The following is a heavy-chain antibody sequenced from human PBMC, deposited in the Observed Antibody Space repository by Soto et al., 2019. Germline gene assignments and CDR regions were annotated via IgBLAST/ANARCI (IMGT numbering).Heavy chain of an antibody. D-gene: IGHD6-19*01. CDR2: INHSGST. J-gene: IGHJ4*02. CDR3: ARGWQWLVRGYFDY. V-gene: IGHV4-34*01. CDR1: CGSFSGYY. Sequence: SETLSLTCAVYCGSFSGYYWSWIRQPPGKGLEWIGEINHSGSTNYNPSLKSRVTISVDTSKNQFSLKLSSVTAADTAVYYCARGWQWLVRGYFDYWGQGTLVTVSS.